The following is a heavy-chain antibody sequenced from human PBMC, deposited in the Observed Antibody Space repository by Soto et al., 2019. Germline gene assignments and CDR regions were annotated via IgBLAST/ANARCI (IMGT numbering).Heavy chain of an antibody. CDR2: INHSGST. CDR3: ARGRSRGRYYYYYYGMDV. J-gene: IGHJ6*02. CDR1: GGSFSGYY. Sequence: PSETLSLTCAVYGGSFSGYYWSWIRQRPGKGLEWIGEINHSGSTNYNPSLKSRVTISVDTSKNQFSLKLSSVTAADTAVYYCARGRSRGRYYYYYYGMDVWGQGTTLTVSS. V-gene: IGHV4-34*01.